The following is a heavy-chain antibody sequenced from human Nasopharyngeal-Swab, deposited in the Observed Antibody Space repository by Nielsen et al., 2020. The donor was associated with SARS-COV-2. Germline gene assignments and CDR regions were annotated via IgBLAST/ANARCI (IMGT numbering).Heavy chain of an antibody. CDR3: ARSGSGYARGWFDP. CDR1: GFSCSIYA. V-gene: IGHV3-23*01. J-gene: IGHJ5*02. CDR2: ISGSATNT. Sequence: GESLKISCAASGFSCSIYAMSWVRQPPGKGLEWVSTISGSATNTYYADSVKGRFTISRDNSKNTLYLQMNSLRAEDTALYHCARSGSGYARGWFDPWGQGTLVTVSS. D-gene: IGHD5-12*01.